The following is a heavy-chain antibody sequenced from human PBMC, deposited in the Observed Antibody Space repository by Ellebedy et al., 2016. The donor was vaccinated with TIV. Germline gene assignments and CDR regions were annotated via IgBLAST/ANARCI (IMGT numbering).Heavy chain of an antibody. D-gene: IGHD6-19*01. CDR1: GFTFDSYA. V-gene: IGHV3-30-3*01. CDR2: ISHDGSSQ. CDR3: ARDLDKSSGWYGGAAY. Sequence: GESLKISCVASGFTFDSYAMHWVRQAPGKGLEWEAVISHDGSSQYYADSVKGRFTVSRDNSMTTVYLEMNRLRAEDTALYYCARDLDKSSGWYGGAAYWGQGTQVTVSS. J-gene: IGHJ4*02.